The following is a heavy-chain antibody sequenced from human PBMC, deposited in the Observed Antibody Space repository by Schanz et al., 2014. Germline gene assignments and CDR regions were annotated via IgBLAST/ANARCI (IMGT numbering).Heavy chain of an antibody. CDR2: ISSSSSTI. CDR1: GFTFRTYL. V-gene: IGHV3-48*02. Sequence: VQLVDSGGAVVQPGRSLRLSCAASGFTFRTYLMNWVRQAPGKGLEWVSFISSSSSTIYYADSVKGRFTISRDNAKNSLYLQMNSLRDEDTAVYYCAREGERKGMLPYYFDYWGQGALVTVSS. J-gene: IGHJ4*02. CDR3: AREGERKGMLPYYFDY. D-gene: IGHD3-10*01.